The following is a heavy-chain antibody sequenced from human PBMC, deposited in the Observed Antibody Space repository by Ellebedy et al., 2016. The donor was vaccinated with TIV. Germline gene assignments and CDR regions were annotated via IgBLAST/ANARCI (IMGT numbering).Heavy chain of an antibody. CDR2: INPSGGST. V-gene: IGHV1-46*04. J-gene: IGHJ6*02. CDR3: ARVMEMATTTYGMDV. Sequence: AASVKVSCKASGYTFSNFYIHWVRQAPGQGLEWMGIINPSGGSTSYAQKLQGRVTMTRDTSTSTVYMELSSLRSEDTAVYYCARVMEMATTTYGMDVWGQGTTVTVSS. CDR1: GYTFSNFY. D-gene: IGHD5-24*01.